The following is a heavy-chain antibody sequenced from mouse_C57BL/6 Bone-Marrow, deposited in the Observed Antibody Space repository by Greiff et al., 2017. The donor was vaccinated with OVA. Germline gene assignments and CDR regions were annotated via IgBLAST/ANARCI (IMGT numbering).Heavy chain of an antibody. CDR2: IDPENGDT. V-gene: IGHV14-4*01. CDR3: TTEDGYPYYYAMDY. J-gene: IGHJ4*01. Sequence: EVQLQQSGAELVRPGASVKLSCTASGFNIKDYYMHWVKQRPEQGLEWIGWIDPENGDTEYASKFQGEATITADTSSNTAYLQLSSLTSEDTAVYYCTTEDGYPYYYAMDYWGQGTSVTVSS. D-gene: IGHD2-3*01. CDR1: GFNIKDYY.